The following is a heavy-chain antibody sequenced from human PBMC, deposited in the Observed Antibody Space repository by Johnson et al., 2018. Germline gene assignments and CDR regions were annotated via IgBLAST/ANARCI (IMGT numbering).Heavy chain of an antibody. J-gene: IGHJ1*01. CDR2: IKQDGREQ. D-gene: IGHD5-12*01. V-gene: IGHV3-7*01. CDR3: ARVRPPTRDFQH. Sequence: VQLVQSGGGLVQPGGSLRLSCAASGFTFSSYWMSWVRQAPGKGLEWVANIKQDGREQYYVDSVKGRFTISRDNAKNSLYLQMNSLRDEDTAVYYCARVRPPTRDFQHWGQGTLVTVSS. CDR1: GFTFSSYW.